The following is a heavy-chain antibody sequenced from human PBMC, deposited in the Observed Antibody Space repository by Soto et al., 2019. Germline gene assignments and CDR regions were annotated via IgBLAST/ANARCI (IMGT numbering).Heavy chain of an antibody. D-gene: IGHD3-22*01. V-gene: IGHV3-30-3*01. CDR1: GFTFSSYA. Sequence: PGGSLRLSCAASGFTFSSYAMHWVRQAPGKGLEWVAVISYDGSNKYYADSVKGRFTISRDNSKNTLYLQMNSLRAEDTAVYYCARDRPTMIEVVITTAFDTWGLGAMVTVSS. CDR3: ARDRPTMIEVVITTAFDT. J-gene: IGHJ3*02. CDR2: ISYDGSNK.